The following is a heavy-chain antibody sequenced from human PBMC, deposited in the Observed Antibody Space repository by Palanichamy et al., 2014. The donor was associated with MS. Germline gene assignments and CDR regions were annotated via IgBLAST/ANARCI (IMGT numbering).Heavy chain of an antibody. D-gene: IGHD3-10*01. CDR2: INWNGGSI. CDR3: ARDHKIISALDI. CDR1: GFTFDEYD. J-gene: IGHJ3*02. Sequence: EVQVVEVWGRCGTGLGGPVRLSCAASGFTFDEYDMSWVRQAPGKGLEWVSGINWNGGSIGYADSVRGRFTTSRDNAKNSLYLQLNSLRAEDTALYHCARDHKIISALDIWGQGTMVTVSS. V-gene: IGHV3-20*01.